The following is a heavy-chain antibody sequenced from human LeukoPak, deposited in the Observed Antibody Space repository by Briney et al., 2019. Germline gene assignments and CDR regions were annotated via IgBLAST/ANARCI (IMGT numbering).Heavy chain of an antibody. CDR1: GGSLSGYY. CDR3: ARLMYSGYEGLDYYFNYIDV. Sequence: SETLSLTCGVYGGSLSGYYWSWIRQPPGKGLEWIGEINRSGSTNYNPSLKSRVTMSLDTSKNQFSLNLSSVTAADTAVYYCARLMYSGYEGLDYYFNYIDVWGKGTTVTISS. CDR2: INRSGST. J-gene: IGHJ6*03. D-gene: IGHD5-12*01. V-gene: IGHV4-34*01.